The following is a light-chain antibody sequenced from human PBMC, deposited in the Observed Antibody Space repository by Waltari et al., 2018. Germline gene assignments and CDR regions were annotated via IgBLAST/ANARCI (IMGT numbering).Light chain of an antibody. J-gene: IGLJ1*01. CDR3: CSYTGSSTSDG. CDR2: EAT. CDR1: STDLASYNL. V-gene: IGLV2-23*01. Sequence: QSALSQPASVSGSPGQSLTITCTGASTDLASYNLVAWYQHHPNRAPKLIIYEATKRPSGISQRFSGAKSGATASLRISGLQADDEADYYCCSYTGSSTSDGCGGGTKVTVL.